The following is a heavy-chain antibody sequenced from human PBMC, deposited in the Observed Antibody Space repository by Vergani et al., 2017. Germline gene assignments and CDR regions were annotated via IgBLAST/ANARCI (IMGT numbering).Heavy chain of an antibody. D-gene: IGHD4-11*01. V-gene: IGHV3-48*01. CDR1: GFTFSSYS. Sequence: EVQLVESGGGLVKPGGSLRLSCAASGFTFSSYSMNWVRQAPGKGLEWVSYISSSSSTIYYADSVKGRFTISRDNAKNSLYLQMNSLRAEDTAVYYCARDSYSNYPYYYYGMDVWGQGTTVTVSS. CDR3: ARDSYSNYPYYYYGMDV. CDR2: ISSSSSTI. J-gene: IGHJ6*02.